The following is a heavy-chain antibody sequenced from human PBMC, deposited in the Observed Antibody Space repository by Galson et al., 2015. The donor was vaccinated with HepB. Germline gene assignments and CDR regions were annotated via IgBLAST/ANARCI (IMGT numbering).Heavy chain of an antibody. J-gene: IGHJ4*02. CDR2: IIPIFGTP. CDR3: ARGTDFWSGPLDS. Sequence: SVKVSCKASGHTFNRFAMNWVRQAPGQGLEWMGGIIPIFGTPNYAQTSQARLTITADESTSTANMELNSLRSDDTAVYYCARGTDFWSGPLDSWGQGTLVAVSS. CDR1: GHTFNRFA. D-gene: IGHD3-3*01. V-gene: IGHV1-69*13.